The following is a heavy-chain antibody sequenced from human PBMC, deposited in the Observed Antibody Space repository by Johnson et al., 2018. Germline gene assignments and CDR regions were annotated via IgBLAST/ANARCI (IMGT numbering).Heavy chain of an antibody. CDR2: ITPLFGTA. Sequence: QVQLGQAGAEVTKPGSSVKVSCRVFGGTFSSYTISWVRQARGQGLEWMGGITPLFGTANYAQKFQGRVTLTADKYTSPSYLELTRLTSEDTAVCYCERQPSLITAPSAVSAENQKDVWGPGTTVTIS. J-gene: IGHJ6*02. CDR1: GGTFSSYT. V-gene: IGHV1-69*06. D-gene: IGHD3-22*01. CDR3: ERQPSLITAPSAVSAENQKDV.